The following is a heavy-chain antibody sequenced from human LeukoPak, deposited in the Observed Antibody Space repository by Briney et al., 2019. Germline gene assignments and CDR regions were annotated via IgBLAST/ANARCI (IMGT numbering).Heavy chain of an antibody. V-gene: IGHV4-4*02. CDR1: GGSISSSNW. Sequence: RTSETLSLTCAVSGGSISSSNWWSWVRQPPGKGLEWIGEIYHSGSTNYNPSLKSRVTISVDTSKNQFSLKLSSVTAADTAVYYCASGRYFDWLTSVKAFDYWGQGILVTVSS. CDR2: IYHSGST. CDR3: ASGRYFDWLTSVKAFDY. J-gene: IGHJ4*02. D-gene: IGHD3-9*01.